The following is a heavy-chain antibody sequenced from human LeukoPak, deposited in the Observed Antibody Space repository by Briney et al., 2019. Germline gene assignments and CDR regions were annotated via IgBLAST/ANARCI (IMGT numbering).Heavy chain of an antibody. CDR1: GDSISSYY. J-gene: IGHJ6*03. D-gene: IGHD6-19*01. CDR2: IYTSGST. V-gene: IGHV4-4*07. CDR3: ARDSAWISGWDYYYYMDV. Sequence: SETLSLTCTVSGDSISSYYWSWIRQPAGKGLGWIGRIYTSGSTNYNPSLKSRVTMSVDTSKNQFSLKLSPVTAADTAVYYCARDSAWISGWDYYYYMDVWGKGTTVTISS.